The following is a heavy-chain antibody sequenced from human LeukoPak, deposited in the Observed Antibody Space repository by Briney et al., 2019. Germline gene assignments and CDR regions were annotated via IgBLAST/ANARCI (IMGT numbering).Heavy chain of an antibody. J-gene: IGHJ4*02. CDR1: GFTFSSAC. D-gene: IGHD3-16*01. Sequence: GGSLRLSCAASGFTFSSACLSWVRQAPGKGLEWVGCIRTKSDGETVDYAAPVKGRFTISRDDSKNTLFLQMNSLKTEDTAVYYCATPALGRRLYYYDYWGQGTLVTVSP. CDR3: ATPALGRRLYYYDY. V-gene: IGHV3-15*07. CDR2: IRTKSDGETV.